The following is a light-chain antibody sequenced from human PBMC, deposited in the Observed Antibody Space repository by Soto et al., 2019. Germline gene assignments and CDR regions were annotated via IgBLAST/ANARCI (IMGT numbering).Light chain of an antibody. J-gene: IGKJ4*01. CDR3: MQALQTPFT. CDR2: LGS. CDR1: QSLLHGNGYNY. Sequence: DIVMTQSPLSLPVTPGEPASISCRSSQSLLHGNGYNYLDWYLQKPGQSPQLLIYLGSNRASGVTDKXSGSGSGTDFTLKISRVEAEDVGVYYCMQALQTPFTFGGGTKVEIK. V-gene: IGKV2-28*01.